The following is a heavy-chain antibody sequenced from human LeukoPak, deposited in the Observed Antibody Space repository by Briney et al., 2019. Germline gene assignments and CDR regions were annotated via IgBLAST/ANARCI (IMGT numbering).Heavy chain of an antibody. CDR3: ARGIYDFWSLYYYYYMDV. CDR2: MNPNSGNT. J-gene: IGHJ6*03. CDR1: GYTFTSYD. V-gene: IGHV1-8*03. Sequence: ASVKVSCKASGYTFTSYDINWVRQATGQGLEWMGWMNPNSGNTGYAQKFQGRVTITRNTSISTAYMELSSLRSEDTAVYYCARGIYDFWSLYYYYYMDVWGKGTTVTVSS. D-gene: IGHD3-3*01.